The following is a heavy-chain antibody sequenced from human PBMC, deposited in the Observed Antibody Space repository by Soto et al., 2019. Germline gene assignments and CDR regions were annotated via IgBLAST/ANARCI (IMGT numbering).Heavy chain of an antibody. D-gene: IGHD2-2*01. J-gene: IGHJ4*02. CDR1: GGSMSRHY. Sequence: ASETLSLTCTVSGGSMSRHYWTWLRQSPGKGLEWIGYISYSGSTYYNPSLKSRVSISADTSKNQFSLRMNSMIAADTAVYYCARADPAASVGYWGQGTLVTVSS. V-gene: IGHV4-59*11. CDR3: ARADPAASVGY. CDR2: ISYSGST.